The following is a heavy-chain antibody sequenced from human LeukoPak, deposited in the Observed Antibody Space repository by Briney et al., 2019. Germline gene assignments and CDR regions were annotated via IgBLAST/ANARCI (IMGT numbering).Heavy chain of an antibody. Sequence: SETLSLTCTVSGGSISSHYWSWIRQPPGKGLKWIGNIYYSGSTNYNPSLKSRVTISVDTSKNQFSLKLSSVTAADTAVYYCARVPGYCSRTSCFPYYMDVWGKGTTVTVSS. D-gene: IGHD2-2*01. CDR2: IYYSGST. V-gene: IGHV4-59*11. CDR3: ARVPGYCSRTSCFPYYMDV. CDR1: GGSISSHY. J-gene: IGHJ6*03.